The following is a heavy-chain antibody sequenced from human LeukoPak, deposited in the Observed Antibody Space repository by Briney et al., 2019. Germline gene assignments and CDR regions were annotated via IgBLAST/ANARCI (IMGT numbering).Heavy chain of an antibody. CDR2: ISSSSSTI. D-gene: IGHD6-6*01. Sequence: GGSLRLSCAASGFTFSSYSMNWVRQAPGKGLEGVSNISSSSSTIYYADSVKGRFTISRDNAKNSLYLQMNSLRAEDTAVYYCARAGIAARRVYYYMDVWGKGTTVTVSS. CDR1: GFTFSSYS. J-gene: IGHJ6*03. V-gene: IGHV3-48*04. CDR3: ARAGIAARRVYYYMDV.